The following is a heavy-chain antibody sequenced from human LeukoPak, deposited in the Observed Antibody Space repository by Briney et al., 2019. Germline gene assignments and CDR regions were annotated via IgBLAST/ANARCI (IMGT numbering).Heavy chain of an antibody. CDR1: GYTFTNYD. D-gene: IGHD3-9*01. CDR3: ARGGGLTGYFELDY. J-gene: IGHJ4*02. Sequence: GASVKVSCKASGYTFTNYDLNWVRQATGQGLEWVGWMSPDSGDTNYAQKFQGRVTMTEDTSTDTAYMELSSLRSEDTAVYYCARGGGLTGYFELDYWGQGTLVTVSS. CDR2: MSPDSGDT. V-gene: IGHV1-8*01.